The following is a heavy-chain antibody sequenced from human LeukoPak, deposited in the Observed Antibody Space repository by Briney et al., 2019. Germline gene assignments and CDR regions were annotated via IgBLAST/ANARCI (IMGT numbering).Heavy chain of an antibody. V-gene: IGHV1-69*05. J-gene: IGHJ4*02. CDR1: GDTFISNA. Sequence: WASVKVSCKASGDTFISNAFSWVRQAPGQGLEWMGGTIPVFGTKDYAPSFQGRVTISTDESTSTVYMGLSSLRSEDTAVYYCARDPGSAVRAPPYFDYWGQGTVVTVSS. CDR3: ARDPGSAVRAPPYFDY. D-gene: IGHD2-15*01. CDR2: TIPVFGTK.